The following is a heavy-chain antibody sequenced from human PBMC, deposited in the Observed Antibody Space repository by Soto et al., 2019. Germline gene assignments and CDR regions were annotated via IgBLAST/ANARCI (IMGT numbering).Heavy chain of an antibody. CDR1: GFTFSSYE. D-gene: IGHD6-19*01. V-gene: IGHV3-48*03. CDR2: ISSSGSTT. Sequence: EVQLVESGGGLVQPGGSLRLSCAASGFTFSSYEMNWVRQAPGKGLEWVSYISSSGSTTYYADSVKGRFTISRDNAKNSLYLQMNSLRAEDTAVYYCARVPLAVAGTFDYWGQGTLVTVSS. CDR3: ARVPLAVAGTFDY. J-gene: IGHJ4*02.